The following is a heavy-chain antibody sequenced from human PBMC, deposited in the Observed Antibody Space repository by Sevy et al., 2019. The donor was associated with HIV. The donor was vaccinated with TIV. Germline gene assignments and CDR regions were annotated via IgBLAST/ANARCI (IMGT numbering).Heavy chain of an antibody. CDR2: ISGSSGST. CDR3: AKGRHSGYYTAFDY. CDR1: GFTFSSYA. D-gene: IGHD3-22*01. V-gene: IGHV3-23*01. J-gene: IGHJ4*02. Sequence: GGSLRLSCAASGFTFSSYAMSWVRQAPGKGLEWVSVISGSSGSTHYVDSVKGRFTISRDNSKNTLYLQMNSLRGEDTAVYYCAKGRHSGYYTAFDYWGQGTLVTVSS.